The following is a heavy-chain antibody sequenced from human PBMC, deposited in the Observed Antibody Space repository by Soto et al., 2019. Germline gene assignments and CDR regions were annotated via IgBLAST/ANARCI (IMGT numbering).Heavy chain of an antibody. D-gene: IGHD2-2*01. CDR3: ARGFRLNGDIVVVPAARGGGNWFDP. V-gene: IGHV4-34*01. CDR2: INHSGST. J-gene: IGHJ5*02. Sequence: SETLSLTCAVYGGSFSDYYWSWIRQPPGKGLEWIREINHSGSTNYNPSLKSRVTISVDTSKNQFSLKLSSVTAADTAVYYCARGFRLNGDIVVVPAARGGGNWFDPWGQGTLVTVSS. CDR1: GGSFSDYY.